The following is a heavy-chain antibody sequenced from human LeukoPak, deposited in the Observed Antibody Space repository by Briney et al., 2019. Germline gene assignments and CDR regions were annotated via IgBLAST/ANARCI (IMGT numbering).Heavy chain of an antibody. CDR1: GGSFSGYY. V-gene: IGHV4-34*01. CDR2: INHSGST. CDR3: ASARWLRFFEY. Sequence: SETLSLTCAVYGGSFSGYYRSWIRQPPGKGLEWIGEINHSGSTNYNPSLKSRVTISVDTSKNQFSLKRSSVTAADTALYFCASARWLRFFEYWGQGTLVTVSS. J-gene: IGHJ4*02. D-gene: IGHD5-24*01.